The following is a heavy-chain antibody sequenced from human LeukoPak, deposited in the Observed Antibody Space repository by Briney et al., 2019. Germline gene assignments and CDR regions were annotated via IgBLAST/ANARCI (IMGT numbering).Heavy chain of an antibody. J-gene: IGHJ5*02. CDR3: ARRLRLGELSLYRSNWFDP. V-gene: IGHV4-38-2*02. D-gene: IGHD3-16*02. Sequence: SETLSLTCTVSTFSISSGYYWGWIRQPPGKGLEWIGSIYRPGSTDYNPSLKSRVTISVDTSKKQFSLKLSSVTAADTAVYYCARRLRLGELSLYRSNWFDPWGQGTLVTVSS. CDR1: TFSISSGYY. CDR2: IYRPGST.